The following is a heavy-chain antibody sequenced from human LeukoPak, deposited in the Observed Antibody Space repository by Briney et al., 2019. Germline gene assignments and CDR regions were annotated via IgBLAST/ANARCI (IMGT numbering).Heavy chain of an antibody. D-gene: IGHD3-10*01. Sequence: GASVKVSCKASGYTFTSYGISWVRQAPGQRLEWMGGIIPIFGTANYAQKFQGRVTITTDESTSTAYMELSSLRSEDTAVYYCARDGEATMVRFDIWGQGTMVTVSS. CDR3: ARDGEATMVRFDI. CDR2: IIPIFGTA. V-gene: IGHV1-69*05. J-gene: IGHJ3*02. CDR1: GYTFTSYG.